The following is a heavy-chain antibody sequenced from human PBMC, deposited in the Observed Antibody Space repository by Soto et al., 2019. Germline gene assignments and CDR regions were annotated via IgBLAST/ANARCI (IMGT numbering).Heavy chain of an antibody. V-gene: IGHV3-21*01. CDR2: ITGSSNYI. CDR1: GVTFSRYS. Sequence: GGSLRLSCAASGVTFSRYSMNWVRQAPGKGLEWVSSITGSSNYIYYAGSVKGRFTISRDNAKNSLYLQMNSLRAEDTAVYYCARGTLGEVLVGYYYYMDVWGKGTTVTVSS. J-gene: IGHJ6*03. CDR3: ARGTLGEVLVGYYYYMDV. D-gene: IGHD3-16*02.